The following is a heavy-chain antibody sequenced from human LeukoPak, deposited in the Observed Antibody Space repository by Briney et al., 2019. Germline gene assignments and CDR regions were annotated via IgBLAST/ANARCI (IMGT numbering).Heavy chain of an antibody. CDR1: GFTFSRYT. V-gene: IGHV3-64D*06. D-gene: IGHD3-22*01. Sequence: GGSLRLSCSASGFTFSRYTMHWVRQAPGKGLEYVSAISSNGGSTYYADSVKGRFTISRGNSKNTLYLQMSSLRAEDTAVYYCAAPPAIVVAVGGWGQGTLVTVSS. J-gene: IGHJ4*02. CDR2: ISSNGGST. CDR3: AAPPAIVVAVGG.